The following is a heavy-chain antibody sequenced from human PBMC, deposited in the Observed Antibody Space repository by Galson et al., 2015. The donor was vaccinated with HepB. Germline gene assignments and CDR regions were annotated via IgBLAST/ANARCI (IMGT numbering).Heavy chain of an antibody. CDR2: IYYSGST. CDR1: GGSISSYY. V-gene: IGHV4-59*01. D-gene: IGHD3-22*01. CDR3: ARVLEGPDDSSGYPPSENYYFDY. Sequence: SETLSLTCTVSGGSISSYYWSWIRQPPGKGLEWIGYIYYSGSTNYNPSLKSRVTISVDTSKNQFSLKLGSVAAADTAVYYCARVLEGPDDSSGYPPSENYYFDYWGQGTLVTVSS. J-gene: IGHJ4*02.